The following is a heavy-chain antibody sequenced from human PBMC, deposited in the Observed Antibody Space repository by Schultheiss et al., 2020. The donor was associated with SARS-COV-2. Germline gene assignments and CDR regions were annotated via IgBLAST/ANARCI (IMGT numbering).Heavy chain of an antibody. Sequence: ASVKVSCKASGYTFTGYYMHWVRQAPGQGLEWMGWINPNSGGTNYAQKFQGRVTMTRDTSISTAYMELSRLRSEDTAVYYCARVAYGGDWGYYHYYMDVWGKGTTVTVSS. V-gene: IGHV1-2*02. CDR2: INPNSGGT. D-gene: IGHD4-23*01. CDR3: ARVAYGGDWGYYHYYMDV. CDR1: GYTFTGYY. J-gene: IGHJ6*03.